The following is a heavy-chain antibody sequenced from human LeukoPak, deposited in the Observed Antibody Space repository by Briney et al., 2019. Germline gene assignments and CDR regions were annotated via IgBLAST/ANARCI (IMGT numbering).Heavy chain of an antibody. J-gene: IGHJ4*02. CDR2: ISGSGSST. V-gene: IGHV3-23*01. D-gene: IGHD2/OR15-2a*01. CDR1: GYTFTSYY. CDR3: AKDGTSYYYIYY. Sequence: GASVKVSCKASGYTFTSYYMHWVRQAPGKGLEWVSGISGSGSSTYYADSVKGRFTVSRDDSKNTLYLQMNSLRGDDTAVYYCAKDGTSYYYIYYWGQGTLVTVSS.